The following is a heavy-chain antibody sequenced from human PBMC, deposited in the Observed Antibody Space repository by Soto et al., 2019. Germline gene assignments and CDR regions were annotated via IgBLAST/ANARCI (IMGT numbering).Heavy chain of an antibody. D-gene: IGHD2-21*02. CDR2: ISAYNDNT. CDR1: GYTLSNYG. Sequence: ASVKVSCKASGYTLSNYGISWVRQAPGQGLEWMGWISAYNDNTKYAQRIQGRVTMTTDTSTSTVYMELRSLRSDDTAVYYCARLVIVGYCGGDCYLDHWGQGTLVTVSS. J-gene: IGHJ5*02. CDR3: ARLVIVGYCGGDCYLDH. V-gene: IGHV1-18*01.